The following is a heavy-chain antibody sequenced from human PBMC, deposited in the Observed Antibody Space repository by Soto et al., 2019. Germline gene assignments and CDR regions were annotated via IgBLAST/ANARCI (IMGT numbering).Heavy chain of an antibody. CDR2: ISYDGSNK. Sequence: QVQLVESGGGVVQPGRSLRLSCAASGFTFSSYGMHWVRQAPGKGLEWVAVISYDGSNKYYADSVKGRFTISRDNSTNTLYLQMNSLRAEDTAVYYCAKSSSSSWWADYYYYGMDVWGQGTTVTVSS. V-gene: IGHV3-30*18. CDR1: GFTFSSYG. D-gene: IGHD6-13*01. CDR3: AKSSSSSWWADYYYYGMDV. J-gene: IGHJ6*02.